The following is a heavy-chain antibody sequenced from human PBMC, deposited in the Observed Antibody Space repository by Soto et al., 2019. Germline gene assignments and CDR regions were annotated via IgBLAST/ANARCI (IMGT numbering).Heavy chain of an antibody. CDR2: IHAGNGDT. V-gene: IGHV1-3*01. Sequence: QVQLVQSGAEVKKPGASVKLSCKASGYTFSNYAVQWVRQAPGQSLEWMGWIHAGNGDTKYSQKFHDRVTITKDTSASTAYMELSSVRSEETAISYCARVPRYTSDIVQVPAVMFEDWFVPWGQGTLVTVSS. J-gene: IGHJ5*02. D-gene: IGHD2-21*02. CDR3: ARVPRYTSDIVQVPAVMFEDWFVP. CDR1: GYTFSNYA.